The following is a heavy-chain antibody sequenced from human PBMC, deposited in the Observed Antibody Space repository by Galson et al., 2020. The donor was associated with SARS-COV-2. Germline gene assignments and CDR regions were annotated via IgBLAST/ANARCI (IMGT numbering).Heavy chain of an antibody. CDR1: GYSFATYW. V-gene: IGHV5-51*01. J-gene: IGHJ6*04. CDR2: VYGGDSDV. Sequence: KIGESLKISCQGSGYSFATYWIGWVRQMPGRGLEWMGIVYGGDSDVIYSPALQGQVTISADKSINTAYLQWTSLKASDTATYFCARHTEATNWQKDMDVWGKGTAVTVS. D-gene: IGHD1-1*01. CDR3: ARHTEATNWQKDMDV.